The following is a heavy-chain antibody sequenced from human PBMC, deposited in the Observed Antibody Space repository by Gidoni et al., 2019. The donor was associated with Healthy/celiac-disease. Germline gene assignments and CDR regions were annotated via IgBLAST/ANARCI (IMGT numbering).Heavy chain of an antibody. CDR3: AKTYYDTANAFDI. Sequence: SLKSRVTISVDTSKNQFSLKLSSVTAADTAVYYCAKTYYDTANAFDIWGQGTMVTVSS. V-gene: IGHV4-39*01. D-gene: IGHD3-22*01. J-gene: IGHJ3*02.